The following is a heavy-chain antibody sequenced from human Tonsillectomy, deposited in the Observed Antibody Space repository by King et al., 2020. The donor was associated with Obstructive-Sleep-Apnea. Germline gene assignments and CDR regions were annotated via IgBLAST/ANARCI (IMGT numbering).Heavy chain of an antibody. CDR3: ASDGGTHRFNWFDA. CDR1: GYTFTDHY. J-gene: IGHJ5*02. CDR2: INAYSGGT. D-gene: IGHD2-15*01. Sequence: QLVQSGAEVKKPGASVKVSCKTSGYTFTDHYIHWVRQAPGQGLEWMGWINAYSGGTEYAQKFQGRVTMTRDTSITTAYMDLTSLRSDDTAVYYCASDGGTHRFNWFDAWGQGTLVTVSS. V-gene: IGHV1-2*02.